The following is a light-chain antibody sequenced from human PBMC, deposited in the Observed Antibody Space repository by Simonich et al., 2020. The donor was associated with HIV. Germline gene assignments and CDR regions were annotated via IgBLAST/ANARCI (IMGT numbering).Light chain of an antibody. CDR1: QSVFSSSNNKNF. V-gene: IGKV4-1*01. Sequence: DIVMTQSPDSLAVSLGERATISCKSRQSVFSSSNNKNFLAWYQQKSGQPPKLRIYWAATRESGVPVPFRGSGSGTDFTLTISSLQAEDVAVYYCQQYNIHPFTFGPGTKVDIK. CDR2: WAA. J-gene: IGKJ3*01. CDR3: QQYNIHPFT.